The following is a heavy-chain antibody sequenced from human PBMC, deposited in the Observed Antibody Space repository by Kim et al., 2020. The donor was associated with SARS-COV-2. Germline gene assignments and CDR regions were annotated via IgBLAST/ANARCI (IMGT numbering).Heavy chain of an antibody. V-gene: IGHV3-23*01. D-gene: IGHD3-9*01. CDR3: AKGRNDILTGYYSSYFDY. J-gene: IGHJ4*02. Sequence: NGQFTSSRDNSKNMLYLQMNSLRPEDTAVYYCAKGRNDILTGYYSSYFDYWCQGTLVTVSS.